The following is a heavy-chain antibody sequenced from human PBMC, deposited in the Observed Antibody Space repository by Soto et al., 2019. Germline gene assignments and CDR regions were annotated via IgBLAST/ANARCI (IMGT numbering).Heavy chain of an antibody. CDR2: IYYSGTT. CDR3: VRFYGNAFDI. J-gene: IGHJ3*02. Sequence: QLQLQESGPGRVKPSETLSLTCIVSGGSLTSSSFYWGWIRQPPGKGLSWIGNIYYSGTTDYNPSLKSRVSVSTDTPRNQLSLTLSSVTAADTAVYYCVRFYGNAFDIWGPGTLVTVSS. CDR1: GGSLTSSSFY. V-gene: IGHV4-39*01. D-gene: IGHD3-10*01.